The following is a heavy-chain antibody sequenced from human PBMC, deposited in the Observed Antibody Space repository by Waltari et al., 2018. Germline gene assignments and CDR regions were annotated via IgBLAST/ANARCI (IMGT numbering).Heavy chain of an antibody. Sequence: QVQLVQSGSELQKPGASVKVSCKASGYTFTTYPINWVRQAPGQGLEWMGWISGYNGVTQYAQKLQDRVTMTTYTSTTTAYMELRSLRSDDTAVYYCARRGFCTNGVCNLDYWGQGTLVTVSS. CDR3: ARRGFCTNGVCNLDY. V-gene: IGHV1-18*01. CDR2: ISGYNGVT. D-gene: IGHD2-8*01. J-gene: IGHJ4*02. CDR1: GYTFTTYP.